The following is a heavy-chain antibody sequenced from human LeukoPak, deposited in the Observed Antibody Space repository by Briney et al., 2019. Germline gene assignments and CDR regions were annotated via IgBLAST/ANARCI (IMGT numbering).Heavy chain of an antibody. J-gene: IGHJ6*03. CDR1: GGSISSYY. V-gene: IGHV4-4*07. D-gene: IGHD3-10*01. CDR3: ARETYYYGSGSRDYYMDV. Sequence: SETLSLTCTVSGGSISSYYWSWIRQSAGKGLEWIGRIYTSGRTNYNPSLKSRVTMSVDKSKNQFSLKLSSVTAAETAVYYCARETYYYGSGSRDYYMDVWGKGTTVTVSS. CDR2: IYTSGRT.